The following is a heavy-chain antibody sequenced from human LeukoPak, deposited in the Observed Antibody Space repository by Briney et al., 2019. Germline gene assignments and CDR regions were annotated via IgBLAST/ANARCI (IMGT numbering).Heavy chain of an antibody. J-gene: IGHJ4*02. CDR1: GSTLSTNA. V-gene: IGHV3-23*01. D-gene: IGHD3-3*02. CDR3: ASQLDSIAFYYFDN. Sequence: GSLTLSCAVAGSTLSTNAMSWVSQAARNGMGWVSTISGSGSSTYYADSVKGGFTISRDNSEENALYLQMYRLRADDTDVYYCASQLDSIAFYYFDNCGQEALVTVSS. CDR2: ISGSGSST.